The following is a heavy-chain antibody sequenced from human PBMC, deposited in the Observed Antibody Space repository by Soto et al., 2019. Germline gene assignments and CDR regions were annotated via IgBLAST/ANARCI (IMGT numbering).Heavy chain of an antibody. CDR3: ARGRWRQYYYYGMEV. D-gene: IGHD2-21*02. Sequence: SETLSLTCAVYGGSFSGYYWSWIRQPPGKGLEWIGEINHSGSTNYNPSLKSRVTISVDTSKNQFSLKLSSVTAADTAVYYCARGRWRQYYYYGMEVWGQGTTVTVSS. J-gene: IGHJ6*02. CDR2: INHSGST. V-gene: IGHV4-34*01. CDR1: GGSFSGYY.